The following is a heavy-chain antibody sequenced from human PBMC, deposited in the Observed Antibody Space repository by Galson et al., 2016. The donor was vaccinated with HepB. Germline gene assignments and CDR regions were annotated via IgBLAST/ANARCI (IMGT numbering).Heavy chain of an antibody. CDR2: ISTYNGHT. D-gene: IGHD2-2*01. J-gene: IGHJ5*02. Sequence: SVKVSCKASGYTFNRYGISWVRQAPGQGLEWMGWISTYNGHTKYAEAVQDRITMTRVISTSTVYMELRSLRYDDTAVYYCARDVGTQKIMLVPALLNSWFGSWGQGSLVTVSS. V-gene: IGHV1-18*01. CDR3: ARDVGTQKIMLVPALLNSWFGS. CDR1: GYTFNRYG.